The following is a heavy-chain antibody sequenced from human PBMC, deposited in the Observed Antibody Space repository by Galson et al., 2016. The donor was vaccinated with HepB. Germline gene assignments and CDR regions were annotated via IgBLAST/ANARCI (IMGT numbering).Heavy chain of an antibody. V-gene: IGHV4-59*01. Sequence: ETLSLTCNVSGGSISGYYCSWIRQPPGKGLEWIGYIYYSGSTNYNPSLKSRVTISGDTSKNQFSLKLSSVTAADTAVYYCAAGYNWDYWGQGALVTVS. CDR2: IYYSGST. J-gene: IGHJ4*02. D-gene: IGHD1-20*01. CDR3: AAGYNWDY. CDR1: GGSISGYY.